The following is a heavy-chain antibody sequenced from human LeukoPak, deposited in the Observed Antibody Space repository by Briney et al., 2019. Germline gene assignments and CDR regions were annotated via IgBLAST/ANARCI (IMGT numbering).Heavy chain of an antibody. CDR1: GFTFSSYA. Sequence: QTGGSLRLSCAASGFTFSSYAMSWVRQAPGKGLEWVSAISGSGGSTYYADSVKGRFTISRDNSKNTLYLQMNSLRAEDTAVYYCAKDEKITMVRGVIDYWGQGTLVTLSS. CDR3: AKDEKITMVRGVIDY. V-gene: IGHV3-23*01. CDR2: ISGSGGST. D-gene: IGHD3-10*01. J-gene: IGHJ4*02.